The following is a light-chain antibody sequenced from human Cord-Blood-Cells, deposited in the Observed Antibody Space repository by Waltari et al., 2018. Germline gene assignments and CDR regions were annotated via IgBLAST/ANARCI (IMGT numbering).Light chain of an antibody. Sequence: IQMTQSPSSLSASVGDRVPITCRASQIISSYLNWYQQKPGKAPKRLIYAASSLQSGVPSGFGGSGSGTDFTLTISSLQPEDFATYYCRQSYSTPITFGQGTRLEIK. CDR3: RQSYSTPIT. CDR2: AAS. V-gene: IGKV1-39*01. CDR1: QIISSY. J-gene: IGKJ5*01.